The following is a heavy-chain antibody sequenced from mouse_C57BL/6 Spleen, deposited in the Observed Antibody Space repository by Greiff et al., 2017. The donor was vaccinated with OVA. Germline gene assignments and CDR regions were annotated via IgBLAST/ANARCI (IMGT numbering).Heavy chain of an antibody. V-gene: IGHV1-82*01. J-gene: IGHJ1*03. CDR1: GYAFSSSW. CDR3: AREAPYDGYYGRYFDV. CDR2: IYPGDGDT. Sequence: QVQLKESGPELVKPGASVKISCKASGYAFSSSWMNWVKQRPGKGLEWIGRIYPGDGDTNYNGKFKGKATLTADKSSSTAYMQLSSLTSEDSAVYFCAREAPYDGYYGRYFDVWGTGTTVTVSS. D-gene: IGHD2-3*01.